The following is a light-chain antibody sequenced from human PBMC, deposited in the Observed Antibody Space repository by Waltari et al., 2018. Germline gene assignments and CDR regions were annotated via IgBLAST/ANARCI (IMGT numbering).Light chain of an antibody. Sequence: DIQMTQSPSNLSASVGARVTITCRASQSISSWLAWYQQKPGKAPKLLIYKASSLESGVPSRFSGSGSGTEFTLTISSLQPDDFATYYCQQYNSYSRTFGQGTKVEIK. J-gene: IGKJ1*01. V-gene: IGKV1-5*03. CDR3: QQYNSYSRT. CDR1: QSISSW. CDR2: KAS.